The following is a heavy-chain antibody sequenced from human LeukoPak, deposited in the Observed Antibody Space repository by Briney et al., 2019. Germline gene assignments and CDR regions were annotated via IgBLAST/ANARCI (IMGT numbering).Heavy chain of an antibody. J-gene: IGHJ5*02. CDR3: ARVAASRSSSPWFDP. V-gene: IGHV1-69*13. CDR2: IIPIFGTA. D-gene: IGHD6-6*01. Sequence: SVKVSCKASGCTFSSYAISWVRQAPGQGLEWMGGIIPIFGTANYAHKFQGRVTITADESTSTAYMELSSLRSEDTAVYYCARVAASRSSSPWFDPWGQGTLVTVSS. CDR1: GCTFSSYA.